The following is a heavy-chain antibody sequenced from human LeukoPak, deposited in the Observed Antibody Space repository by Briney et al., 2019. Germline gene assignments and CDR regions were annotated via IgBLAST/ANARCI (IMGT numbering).Heavy chain of an antibody. V-gene: IGHV4-61*02. CDR2: IYGGGRT. Sequence: SQTLSLTCTVSGDSLNSGPYYWGWIRHPAGKGLEWIGRIYGGGRTNYNPSLESRVTISVATSKNQFSLKLSSVTAADTAVYYCAREGSIYYSDSSGYLGYWGQGTLVTVSS. D-gene: IGHD3-22*01. CDR1: GDSLNSGPYY. CDR3: AREGSIYYSDSSGYLGY. J-gene: IGHJ4*02.